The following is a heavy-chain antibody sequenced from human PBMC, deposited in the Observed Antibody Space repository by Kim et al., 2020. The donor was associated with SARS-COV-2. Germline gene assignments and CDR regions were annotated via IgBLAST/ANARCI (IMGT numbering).Heavy chain of an antibody. J-gene: IGHJ6*02. D-gene: IGHD4-17*01. Sequence: ASVKVSCKASGYTFTGYALHWVRQASGQRLEWMGWINGGNGDTKYSQNFQGRVTIIRDTSASTAHMELSSLRFEDTAVYYCAREPYFDSGRDYYYGMDVWGQGTTVTVSS. CDR1: GYTFTGYA. V-gene: IGHV1-3*01. CDR2: INGGNGDT. CDR3: AREPYFDSGRDYYYGMDV.